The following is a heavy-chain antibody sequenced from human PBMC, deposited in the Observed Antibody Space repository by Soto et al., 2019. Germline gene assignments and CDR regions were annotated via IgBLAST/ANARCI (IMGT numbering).Heavy chain of an antibody. CDR3: ARVPPAYCGGDCYPHDYYYYGMDV. Sequence: TLSLTCTVSGGSISSGGYYWSWIRQHPGKGLEWIGYIYYSGSTYYNPSLKSRVTISVDTSKNQFSLKLSSVTAADTAVYYCARVPPAYCGGDCYPHDYYYYGMDVWGQGTTVTVSS. J-gene: IGHJ6*02. CDR1: GGSISSGGYY. D-gene: IGHD2-21*02. V-gene: IGHV4-31*03. CDR2: IYYSGST.